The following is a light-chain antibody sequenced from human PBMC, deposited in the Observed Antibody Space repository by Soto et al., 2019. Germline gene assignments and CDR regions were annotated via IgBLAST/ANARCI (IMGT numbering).Light chain of an antibody. CDR3: SSYTGSSTFV. V-gene: IGLV2-14*01. CDR1: SSDVGGYDY. Sequence: QSVLTQPASVSGSPGQSITISCTGTSSDVGGYDYVSWYQQLPGKAPKLLIYDVNNRPSGVSHRFSGSKSGNTASLTISGLQAGDEAAYYCSSYTGSSTFVFGTGTKVTVL. CDR2: DVN. J-gene: IGLJ1*01.